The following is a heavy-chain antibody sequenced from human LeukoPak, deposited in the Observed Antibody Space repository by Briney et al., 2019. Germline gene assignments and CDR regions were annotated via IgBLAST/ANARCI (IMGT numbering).Heavy chain of an antibody. CDR3: ARSDIVVVPAAISSLGY. CDR2: IIPIFGTA. D-gene: IGHD2-2*01. J-gene: IGHJ4*02. Sequence: SVKVSCKASGGTFSSYATSWVRQAPGQGLEWMGGIIPIFGTANYAQKFQGRVTITADESTSTAYMELSSLRSEDTAVYYCARSDIVVVPAAISSLGYWGQGTLVTVSS. V-gene: IGHV1-69*01. CDR1: GGTFSSYA.